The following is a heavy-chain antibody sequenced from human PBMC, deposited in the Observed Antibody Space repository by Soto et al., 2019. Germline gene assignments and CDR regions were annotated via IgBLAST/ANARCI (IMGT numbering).Heavy chain of an antibody. V-gene: IGHV3-48*02. CDR3: ARGGSSSDNGMDV. J-gene: IGHJ6*02. D-gene: IGHD6-6*01. Sequence: EVKLVESGGDLVQPGGSLRLSCAASGFTFSTYSMNWVRQAPGKGLEWVSYISSRSYTIYYVDSVKGRFTISRDNAKNSLYLQMNSLRDEDTAVYYCARGGSSSDNGMDVWGHGTTVTVSS. CDR2: ISSRSYTI. CDR1: GFTFSTYS.